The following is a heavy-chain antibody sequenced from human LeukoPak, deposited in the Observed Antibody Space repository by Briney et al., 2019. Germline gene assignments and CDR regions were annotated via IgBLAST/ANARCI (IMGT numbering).Heavy chain of an antibody. CDR3: ARDTRQYTTVRSSYGMDV. D-gene: IGHD4-17*01. CDR2: ISAYNGNT. CDR1: GYTFTSYG. J-gene: IGHJ6*02. Sequence: GASVKVSRKASGYTFTSYGISWVRQAPGQGLEWMGWISAYNGNTNYAQKLQGRVTMTTDTSTSTAYMELRSLRSDDTAVYYCARDTRQYTTVRSSYGMDVWGQGTTVTVSS. V-gene: IGHV1-18*01.